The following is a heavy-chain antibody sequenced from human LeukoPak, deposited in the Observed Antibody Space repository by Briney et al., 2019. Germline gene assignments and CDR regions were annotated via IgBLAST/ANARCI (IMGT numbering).Heavy chain of an antibody. D-gene: IGHD1-26*01. CDR2: IIPIFGTA. Sequence: SVKVSCKASGGTFSSYAISWVRQAPGQGLEWMGGIIPIFGTANYAQKFQGSVTITADESTSTAYMELSSLRSEDTAVYYCARDQGSGSYYTDYWGQGTLVTVSS. CDR3: ARDQGSGSYYTDY. V-gene: IGHV1-69*13. CDR1: GGTFSSYA. J-gene: IGHJ4*02.